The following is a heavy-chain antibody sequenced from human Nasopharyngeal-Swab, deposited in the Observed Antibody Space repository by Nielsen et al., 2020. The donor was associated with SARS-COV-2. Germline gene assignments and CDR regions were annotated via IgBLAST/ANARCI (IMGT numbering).Heavy chain of an antibody. Sequence: GGSLTHPCAPYGFSTTTYGVTWVRRAPGKGRVWVAGLSKLGSSIYNADSVRGRFSISRDTSKNTVYLQMNTVRAEDTGLYYCARGLTGHIVQWIPSPYWGQGTLVSVSS. V-gene: IGHV3-23*01. CDR2: LSKLGSSI. CDR3: ARGLTGHIVQWIPSPY. J-gene: IGHJ4*02. CDR1: GFSTTTYG. D-gene: IGHD1-14*01.